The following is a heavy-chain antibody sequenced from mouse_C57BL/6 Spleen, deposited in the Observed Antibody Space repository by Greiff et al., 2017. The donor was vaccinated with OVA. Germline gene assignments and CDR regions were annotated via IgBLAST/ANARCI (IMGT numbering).Heavy chain of an antibody. Sequence: EVKLVESDGGLVQPGSSMKLSCTASGFTFSDYYMAWVRQVPEKGLEWVANINYDGSSTYYLDSLKSRFIISRDNAKNILYLQMSSLKSEDTATYYCARGVRYWYFDVWGTGTTVTVSS. CDR3: ARGVRYWYFDV. J-gene: IGHJ1*03. CDR2: INYDGSST. CDR1: GFTFSDYY. D-gene: IGHD2-14*01. V-gene: IGHV5-16*01.